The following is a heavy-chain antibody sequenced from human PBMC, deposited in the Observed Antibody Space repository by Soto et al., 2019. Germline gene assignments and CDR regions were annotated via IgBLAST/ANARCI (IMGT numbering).Heavy chain of an antibody. Sequence: PGGSLRLSCATSGFTFSDHYMDWVRQAPGKGLEWVGRTRNKANSYTTEYAASVKGRFTISRDDSKNSLYLQMNSLKTEDTAVYYCALIAAAETNYYYHVDDWGKGTTVTVSS. CDR1: GFTFSDHY. CDR3: ALIAAAETNYYYHVDD. V-gene: IGHV3-72*01. J-gene: IGHJ6*03. CDR2: TRNKANSYTT. D-gene: IGHD6-13*01.